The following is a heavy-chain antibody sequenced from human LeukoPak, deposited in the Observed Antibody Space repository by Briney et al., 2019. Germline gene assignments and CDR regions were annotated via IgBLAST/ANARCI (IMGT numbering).Heavy chain of an antibody. CDR3: AKDSTPRPAIVVVPYYFDY. CDR2: ISGSGGST. CDR1: GFTFSSYA. V-gene: IGHV3-23*01. D-gene: IGHD3-22*01. Sequence: PGGSLRLSCAASGFTFSSYAMSWVRQAPGKGLEWVSAISGSGGSTYYADSVKGRFTISRDNSKNTLYLQMNSLRAEDTAVYYCAKDSTPRPAIVVVPYYFDYWGQGTLVTVSS. J-gene: IGHJ4*02.